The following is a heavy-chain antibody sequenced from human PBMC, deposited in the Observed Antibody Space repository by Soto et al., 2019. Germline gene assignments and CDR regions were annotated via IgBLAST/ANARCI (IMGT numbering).Heavy chain of an antibody. CDR3: ARGILSLDY. CDR2: INSDGSST. Sequence: AASGFTFSSYWMHWVRQAPGKGLVWVSRINSDGSSTSYADSVKGRFTISRDNAKNTLYLQMNSMRAEDTAVYYCARGILSLDYWGQGTLVTVSS. V-gene: IGHV3-74*01. CDR1: GFTFSSYW. J-gene: IGHJ4*02.